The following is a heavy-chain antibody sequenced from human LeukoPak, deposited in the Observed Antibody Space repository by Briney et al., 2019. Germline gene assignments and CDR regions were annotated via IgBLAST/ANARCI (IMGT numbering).Heavy chain of an antibody. V-gene: IGHV3-33*01. Sequence: GRSLRLSCAASGFTFSSYGMHWVRQAPGKGLEWVAVIWYDGSNKYYADSVKGRFTISRDNSKNTLYLQMNSLRVEDTAVYYCARRGATTHYFDYWGQGTLVTVSS. CDR2: IWYDGSNK. J-gene: IGHJ4*02. CDR1: GFTFSSYG. D-gene: IGHD1-26*01. CDR3: ARRGATTHYFDY.